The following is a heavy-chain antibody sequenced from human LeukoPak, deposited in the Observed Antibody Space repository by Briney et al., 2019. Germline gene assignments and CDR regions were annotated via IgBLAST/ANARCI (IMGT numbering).Heavy chain of an antibody. CDR2: INWNGGST. CDR3: ARYIYSNDWYYFDY. J-gene: IGHJ4*02. CDR1: GFTFTTYG. V-gene: IGHV3-20*04. Sequence: GGTLRLSCAASGFTFTTYGMNWVRQAPGKGLEWVSGINWNGGSTGYADSVKGRFTISRDNAKNSLYLQMNSLRAEDTAVYYCARYIYSNDWYYFDYWGQGTLVAVSS. D-gene: IGHD3-9*01.